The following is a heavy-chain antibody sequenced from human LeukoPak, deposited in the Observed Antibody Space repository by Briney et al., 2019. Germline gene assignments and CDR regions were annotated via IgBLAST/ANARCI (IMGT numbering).Heavy chain of an antibody. J-gene: IGHJ4*02. D-gene: IGHD2-15*01. CDR1: GFTFSSYA. V-gene: IGHV3-23*01. Sequence: PGGSLRLSCAASGFTFSSYAMSWVRQAPGKGLEWVSAISGSGGSTYYADSVKGRITISRDNSKNTLYLQMNSLRAEDTAVYYCAKYCSGGSCYGILDYWGQGTLVTVSS. CDR2: ISGSGGST. CDR3: AKYCSGGSCYGILDY.